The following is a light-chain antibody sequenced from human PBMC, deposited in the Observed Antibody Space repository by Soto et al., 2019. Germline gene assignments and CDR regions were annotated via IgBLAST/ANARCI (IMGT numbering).Light chain of an antibody. Sequence: ETVMTQSPATLSVFPGERATLSCRASQSVSSNYLAWYQQKPGQAPRLLIYGASSRATGIQDRISGSGSGTDFTLTISRLEPEDFAVYYCKQYGTSLWTFGQGTKVDI. V-gene: IGKV3-20*01. CDR3: KQYGTSLWT. CDR2: GAS. CDR1: QSVSSNY. J-gene: IGKJ1*01.